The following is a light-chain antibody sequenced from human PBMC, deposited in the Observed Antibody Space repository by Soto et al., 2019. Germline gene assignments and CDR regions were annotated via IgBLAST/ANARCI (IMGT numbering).Light chain of an antibody. CDR2: FSN. CDR3: AAWDDSLNGQEV. J-gene: IGLJ2*01. V-gene: IGLV1-44*01. CDR1: SSNIGSNT. Sequence: QSVLTQPPSASGTPGLRVTISCSGSSSNIGSNTVNWYKQLPGTAPKLLIYFSNQRPSGVPDRFSGSKSGTSASLAISGLQSEDEADYYCAAWDDSLNGQEVFGEGTKLTVL.